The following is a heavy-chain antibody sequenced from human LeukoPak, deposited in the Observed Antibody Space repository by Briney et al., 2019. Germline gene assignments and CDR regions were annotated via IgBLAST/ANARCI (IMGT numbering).Heavy chain of an antibody. CDR2: MNQDGSAK. J-gene: IGHJ6*02. CDR1: GFTFSDSW. V-gene: IGHV3-7*01. CDR3: ATYTHWVAGDA. D-gene: IGHD3-16*01. Sequence: PGGSLRLSCAASGFTFSDSWMSWVRQAPGKGLEWVANMNQDGSAKGYVDSVKGRFTISRDNARNSLYLQMSSLRPEDTAVYYCATYTHWVAGDAWGQGTTVTVSS.